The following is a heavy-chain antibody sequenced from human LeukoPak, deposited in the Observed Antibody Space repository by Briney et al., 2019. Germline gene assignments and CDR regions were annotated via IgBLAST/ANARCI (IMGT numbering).Heavy chain of an antibody. D-gene: IGHD5-18*01. V-gene: IGHV4-59*01. CDR2: IYYSAST. CDR3: ARTYPNSYGFGRDSDY. Sequence: PSETLSLTCTVSGGSISSYYWSWLRQPPGKGLEWIGYIYYSASTNYNPSLKSRVTISVDTSKNQFSLKLSSVTAADTAVYYCARTYPNSYGFGRDSDYWGQGTLVTVSS. CDR1: GGSISSYY. J-gene: IGHJ4*02.